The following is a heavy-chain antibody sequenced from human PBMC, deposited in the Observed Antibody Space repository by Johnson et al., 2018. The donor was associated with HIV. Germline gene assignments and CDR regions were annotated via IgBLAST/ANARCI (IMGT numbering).Heavy chain of an antibody. J-gene: IGHJ3*02. Sequence: QVQLVESGGGLVQPGRSLRLSCAASGFTFGDYAMHWVRPAPGKGLEWVAFIRFDGSTKYYVDSVKGRFTISRDSSKNTLYLQMNSLRVEDTAFYYCAKGWIVGATKGEVDAFDIWGQGTMVTVSS. CDR1: GFTFGDYA. CDR3: AKGWIVGATKGEVDAFDI. CDR2: IRFDGSTK. D-gene: IGHD1-26*01. V-gene: IGHV3-30*02.